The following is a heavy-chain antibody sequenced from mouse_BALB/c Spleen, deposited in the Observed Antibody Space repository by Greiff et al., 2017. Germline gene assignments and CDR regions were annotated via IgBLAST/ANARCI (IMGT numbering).Heavy chain of an antibody. CDR3: ARDGRGNPAWFAY. Sequence: QVQLKESGPGLVAPSQSLSITCTVSGFSLTSYGVHWVRQPPGKGLEWLGVIWAGGSTNYNSALMSRLSISKDNSKSQVFLKMNSLQTDDTAMYYCARDGRGNPAWFAYWGQGTLVTVSA. J-gene: IGHJ3*01. CDR2: IWAGGST. D-gene: IGHD2-1*01. CDR1: GFSLTSYG. V-gene: IGHV2-9*02.